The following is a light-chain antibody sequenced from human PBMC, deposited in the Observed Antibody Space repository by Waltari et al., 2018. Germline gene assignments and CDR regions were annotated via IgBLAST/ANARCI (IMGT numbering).Light chain of an antibody. V-gene: IGLV2-11*01. CDR3: CSYVGSNIYWV. CDR1: SSDVGGYNY. Sequence: QSALTQPRSVSGSPGQSVTISCTGTSSDVGGYNYVSWYQQHPDKAPKLVIYDINKRPSGVPDRFSGSKSGNTASLTISRLQAEDEADYYCCSYVGSNIYWVFGGGTKLTVL. J-gene: IGLJ3*02. CDR2: DIN.